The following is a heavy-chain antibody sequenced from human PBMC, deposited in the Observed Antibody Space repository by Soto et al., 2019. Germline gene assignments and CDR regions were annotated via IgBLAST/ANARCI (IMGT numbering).Heavy chain of an antibody. D-gene: IGHD4-17*01. CDR1: GFTFSSYW. Sequence: GGSLRLSCAASGFTFSSYWMSWVRQAPGKGLEWVANIKQDGSEKYYVDSLKGRFTISRANAKNSLYLQMNSLRAEDTAVYYCARVPEQDQGDYGDYTPQVYYFDYWGQGTLVTVSS. V-gene: IGHV3-7*01. CDR2: IKQDGSEK. CDR3: ARVPEQDQGDYGDYTPQVYYFDY. J-gene: IGHJ4*02.